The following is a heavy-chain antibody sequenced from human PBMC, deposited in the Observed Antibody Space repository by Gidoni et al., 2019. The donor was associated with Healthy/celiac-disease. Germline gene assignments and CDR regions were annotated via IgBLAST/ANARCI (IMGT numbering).Heavy chain of an antibody. Sequence: EVQLVESGGGLVQPGRSLRLSCAASGFPFDDYAMHWVRQAPGKGLEWVSGISWNSGSIGYADSVKGRFTISRDNAKNSLYLQMNSLRAEDTALYYCAKDLGYCSGGSCYGYYYYGMDVWGQGTTVTVSS. J-gene: IGHJ6*02. CDR1: GFPFDDYA. V-gene: IGHV3-9*01. D-gene: IGHD2-15*01. CDR3: AKDLGYCSGGSCYGYYYYGMDV. CDR2: ISWNSGSI.